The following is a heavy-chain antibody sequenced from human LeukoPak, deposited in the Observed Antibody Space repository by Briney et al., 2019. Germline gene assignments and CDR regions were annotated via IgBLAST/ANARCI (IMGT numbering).Heavy chain of an antibody. CDR1: GFTFSDYY. Sequence: KAAGSLTLSCAASGFTFSDYYMSWIRQAPGKGLEWLSYISRSGSHTPYADSVKGRFTVSRDNAKNSLSLELNSLRVDDTAIYYCARVGSTAEAGAPDYWGQGTLVTVSS. J-gene: IGHJ4*02. V-gene: IGHV3-11*06. CDR3: ARVGSTAEAGAPDY. D-gene: IGHD6-13*01. CDR2: ISRSGSHT.